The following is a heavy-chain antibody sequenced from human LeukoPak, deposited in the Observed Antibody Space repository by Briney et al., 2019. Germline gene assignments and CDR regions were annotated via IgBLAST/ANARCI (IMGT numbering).Heavy chain of an antibody. J-gene: IGHJ4*02. V-gene: IGHV3-15*01. CDR3: TTDPSGYSSSVGH. D-gene: IGHD6-13*01. CDR2: IKSKTGGGTT. Sequence: PGGSLRLSCAASGFTFSNAWISWVRQAPGKGLEWVGRIKSKTGGGTTDYAAPVKGRFTISRDDSKNTLYLQMNSLKTEDTAEYYCTTDPSGYSSSVGHWGQGTLVTVSS. CDR1: GFTFSNAW.